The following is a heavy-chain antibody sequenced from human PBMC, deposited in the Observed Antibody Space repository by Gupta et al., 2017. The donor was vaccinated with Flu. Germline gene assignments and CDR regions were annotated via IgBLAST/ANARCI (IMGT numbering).Heavy chain of an antibody. CDR1: GFTFSTYA. CDR2: ISGNGGST. J-gene: IGHJ6*02. Sequence: EVQLLESGGGSVQPGGSLRLLCAASGFTFSTYAMSWVRQAPGKGQEWVSGISGNGGSTSYADSVKGRFTISRDNSKNSLYLQMNSLRAEDTALYFCAKSLYGGLDVWGQGTTVTVSS. V-gene: IGHV3-23*01. D-gene: IGHD2-8*01. CDR3: AKSLYGGLDV.